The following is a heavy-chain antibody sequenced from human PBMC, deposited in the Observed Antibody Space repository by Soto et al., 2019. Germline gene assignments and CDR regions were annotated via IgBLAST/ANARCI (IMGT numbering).Heavy chain of an antibody. V-gene: IGHV4-31*02. CDR2: IYYSGST. J-gene: IGHJ3*02. CDR3: ARDPTPLYYDSSGYQTSDAFGI. Sequence: SETLSLTCTVSGGSISSGGYYWSWIRQHPGKGLEWIGYIYYSGSTYYNPSLKNQVTISVDTSKKQFSLKLSSVTAADTAVYYCARDPTPLYYDSSGYQTSDAFGIWGQGTMVT. CDR1: GGSISSGGYY. D-gene: IGHD3-22*01.